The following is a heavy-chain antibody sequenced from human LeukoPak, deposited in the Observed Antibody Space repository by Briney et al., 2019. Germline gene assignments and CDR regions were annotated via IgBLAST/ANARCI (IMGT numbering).Heavy chain of an antibody. Sequence: ASVKVSCKASGYTFTSYYMHWVRQAPGQGLEWMGIINPSGGSTSYAQKFQGRVTITADKSTSTAYMELSSLRSEDTAVYYCARGAGYCSGGSCYSWFDPWGQGTLVTVSS. V-gene: IGHV1-46*01. J-gene: IGHJ5*02. CDR2: INPSGGST. CDR3: ARGAGYCSGGSCYSWFDP. D-gene: IGHD2-15*01. CDR1: GYTFTSYY.